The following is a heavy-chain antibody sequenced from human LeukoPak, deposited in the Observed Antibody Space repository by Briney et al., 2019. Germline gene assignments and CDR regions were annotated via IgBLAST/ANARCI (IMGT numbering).Heavy chain of an antibody. CDR2: ISSSGSTI. J-gene: IGHJ4*02. V-gene: IGHV3-11*04. Sequence: AGGSLRLSCAASGFTFSDYYMSWIRQAPGKGLEWVSYISSSGSTIYYADSVKGRYTISRDNAKNSLYLQMNSLRAEDTAVYYCANLDSSSWAVDYWGQGTLVTVSS. CDR3: ANLDSSSWAVDY. CDR1: GFTFSDYY. D-gene: IGHD6-13*01.